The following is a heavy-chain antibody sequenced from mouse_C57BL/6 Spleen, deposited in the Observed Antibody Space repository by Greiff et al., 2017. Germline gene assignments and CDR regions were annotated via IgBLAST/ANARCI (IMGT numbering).Heavy chain of an antibody. CDR2: FYPGSGSI. J-gene: IGHJ2*01. Sequence: VQLKQSGAELVKPGASVKLSCKASGYTFTEYTMNWVQQRSGKGLEWIGWFYPGSGSIKYNEKFKDKATLTADNSSSHVYMELSRLTSEDSAVYFCARHEEGFGGWGKGTTLTVS. V-gene: IGHV1-62-2*01. CDR1: GYTFTEYT. CDR3: ARHEEGFGG.